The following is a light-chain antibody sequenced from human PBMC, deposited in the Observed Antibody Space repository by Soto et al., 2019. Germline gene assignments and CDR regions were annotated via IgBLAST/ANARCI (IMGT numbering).Light chain of an antibody. J-gene: IGLJ1*01. CDR2: EGS. V-gene: IGLV2-23*01. CDR3: CSYAGDTTYV. Sequence: QSALTQPASVSGSPGQSITISCTGSNSDIGSYNFVSWYQQYPGKAPKLIIYEGSKRPSGVSLRFSGSKADNTASLTISGLLAEDEADYYCCSYAGDTTYVFGSGTKLT. CDR1: NSDIGSYNF.